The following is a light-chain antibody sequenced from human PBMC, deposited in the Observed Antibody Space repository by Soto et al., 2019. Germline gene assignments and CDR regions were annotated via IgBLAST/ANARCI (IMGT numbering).Light chain of an antibody. CDR2: GAS. CDR3: QQYGSSPPT. CDR1: QSVSSNY. J-gene: IGKJ1*01. V-gene: IGKV3-20*01. Sequence: EIVLTQSPGTLSLSPGERATLSCRASQSVSSNYLAWYRRKPGQAPSLLIYGASNRATDIPDRFSGSGSGTDFTLTITRLEPEDFAVYYCQQYGSSPPTFGPGTRVEIK.